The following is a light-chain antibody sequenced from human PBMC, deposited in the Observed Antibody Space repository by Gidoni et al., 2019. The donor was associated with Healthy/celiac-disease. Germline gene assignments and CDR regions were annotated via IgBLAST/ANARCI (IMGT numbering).Light chain of an antibody. CDR1: QSVSSSY. CDR3: QQYGSSKT. J-gene: IGKJ2*01. Sequence: EIVLTQSPGTLSLSPGERATLSCRASQSVSSSYLAWYKQKPGQAPRLLNYGASSRATGIPDRFSGSGSGTDFTLTISRLEPEDFAVYYCQQYGSSKTFGQGTKLEIK. V-gene: IGKV3-20*01. CDR2: GAS.